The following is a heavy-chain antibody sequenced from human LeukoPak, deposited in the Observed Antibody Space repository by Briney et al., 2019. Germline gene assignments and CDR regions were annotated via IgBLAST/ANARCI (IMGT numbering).Heavy chain of an antibody. V-gene: IGHV3-13*01. J-gene: IGHJ6*03. D-gene: IGHD3-22*01. Sequence: GGSLRLSCAASGFTFSSYDMHWVRQATGKGLEWVSAIGTAGDTYYPGSVKGRFTISRENAKNSLYLQMNSLRAGDTAVYYYARGTSTYYYDSSGHSMDVWGKGTTVTVSS. CDR3: ARGTSTYYYDSSGHSMDV. CDR1: GFTFSSYD. CDR2: IGTAGDT.